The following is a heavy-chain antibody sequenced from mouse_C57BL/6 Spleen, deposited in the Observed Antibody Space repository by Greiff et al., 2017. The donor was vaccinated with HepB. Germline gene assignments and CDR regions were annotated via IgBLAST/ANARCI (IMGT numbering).Heavy chain of an antibody. J-gene: IGHJ3*01. CDR3: ARIGYYGSSFAY. D-gene: IGHD1-1*01. Sequence: EVMLVESGGGLVKPGGSLKLSCAASGFTFSDYGMHWVRQAPEKGLEWVAYISSGSSTIYYADTVKGRFTISRDNAKNTLFLQMTSLRSEDTAMYYCARIGYYGSSFAYWGQGTLVTVSA. V-gene: IGHV5-17*01. CDR1: GFTFSDYG. CDR2: ISSGSSTI.